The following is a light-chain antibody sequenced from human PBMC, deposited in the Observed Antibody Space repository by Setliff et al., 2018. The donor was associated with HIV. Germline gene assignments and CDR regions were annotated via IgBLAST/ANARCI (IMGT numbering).Light chain of an antibody. J-gene: IGLJ3*02. CDR1: TSNIGAGYD. V-gene: IGLV1-40*01. CDR2: RNV. Sequence: QSALTQPPSVPGAPGQTVAISCTGTTSNIGAGYDVHWYQQFPGEAPRLLIYRNVNRPSGVPDRYSGSKSGTSASLAITGLQAEDEALYYCQSFDNTLGASGVFGGGTKVTVL. CDR3: QSFDNTLGASGV.